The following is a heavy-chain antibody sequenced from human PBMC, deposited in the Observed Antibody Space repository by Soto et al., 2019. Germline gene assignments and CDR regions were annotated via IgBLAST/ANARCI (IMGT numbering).Heavy chain of an antibody. CDR3: ARVGRLITAAGLLDA. J-gene: IGHJ4*02. D-gene: IGHD6-13*01. CDR2: IYYSGST. CDR1: NGSIGSYY. Sequence: SETLSLTCTISNGSIGSYYWTWIRQPPGKGLEWIGHIYYSGSTNYNPSLKSRLTMSLDTSKNQFSLKLTSVTAAATAVYYCARVGRLITAAGLLDAWGQGTLVTVSS. V-gene: IGHV4-59*01.